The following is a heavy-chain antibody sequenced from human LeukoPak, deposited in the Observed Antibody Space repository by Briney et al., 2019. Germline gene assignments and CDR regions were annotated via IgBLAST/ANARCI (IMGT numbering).Heavy chain of an antibody. V-gene: IGHV3-21*01. Sequence: GGSLRLSCAASGFTFSSYSMNWVRQAPGKGPEWVSYITGSRSYIYYADSVTGRFTISRDNAKNSLYLPMNSLRAEDPAVYYCARYSSTMGANWFDPWGQGTLVTVSS. CDR3: ARYSSTMGANWFDP. CDR1: GFTFSSYS. CDR2: ITGSRSYI. J-gene: IGHJ5*02. D-gene: IGHD2-2*01.